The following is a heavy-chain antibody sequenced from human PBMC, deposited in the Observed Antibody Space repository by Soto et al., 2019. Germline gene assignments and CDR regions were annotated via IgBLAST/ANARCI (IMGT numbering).Heavy chain of an antibody. J-gene: IGHJ6*02. D-gene: IGHD6-6*01. V-gene: IGHV3-21*01. CDR2: ISSSSSYK. CDR3: AREYSSSSRYYYGMDV. Sequence: EVQLVESGGGLVKPGGSLSLSCAASGFTFSSYSMNCFRQPPGQVLEGVSPISSSSSYKYYADSVKGRFTISRDNAKNSLDLQMNSLRAEDTAVYYCAREYSSSSRYYYGMDVWCQGTTVTVS. CDR1: GFTFSSYS.